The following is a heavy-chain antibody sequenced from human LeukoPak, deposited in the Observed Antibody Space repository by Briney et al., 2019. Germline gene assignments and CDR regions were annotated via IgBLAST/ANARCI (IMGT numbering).Heavy chain of an antibody. CDR2: IYYSGST. CDR3: AREFGGYDSFFDY. V-gene: IGHV4-31*03. Sequence: PSETLSLTCTVSGGSISSGGYYWSRIRQHPGKGLERIGYIYYSGSTYYNPSLKSRVTISVDTSKNQFSLKLSSVTAADTAVYYCAREFGGYDSFFDYWGQGTLVTVSS. CDR1: GGSISSGGYY. D-gene: IGHD5-12*01. J-gene: IGHJ4*02.